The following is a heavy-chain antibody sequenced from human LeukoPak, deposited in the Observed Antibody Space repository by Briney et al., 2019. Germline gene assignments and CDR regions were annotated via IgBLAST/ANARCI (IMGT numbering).Heavy chain of an antibody. CDR3: ARDHASGYCSGGSCYRNYYYYYMDV. Sequence: PGRSLRLSCAASGFTFSSYVMHWVRQAPGKGLEWVAIISHDGSNKYYADSVKGRFTISRDNSKNTLYLQMNSLRAEDTAVYYCARDHASGYCSGGSCYRNYYYYYMDVWGKGTTVTVSS. CDR2: ISHDGSNK. CDR1: GFTFSSYV. J-gene: IGHJ6*03. D-gene: IGHD2-15*01. V-gene: IGHV3-30*04.